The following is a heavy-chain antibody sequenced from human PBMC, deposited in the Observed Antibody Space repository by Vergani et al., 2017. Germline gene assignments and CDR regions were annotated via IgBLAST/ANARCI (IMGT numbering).Heavy chain of an antibody. D-gene: IGHD2-15*01. CDR3: ASRVSANGGLDT. CDR1: GFTVSSNY. CDR2: ISSSSAYL. J-gene: IGHJ5*02. V-gene: IGHV3-21*01. Sequence: EVQLVESGGGLVQPGGSLRLSCAASGFTVSSNYMSWVRQAPGKGLEWVSSISSSSAYLHYADSVKGRFTISRDNAKKSLFLQMNNLRADDTAVYYCASRVSANGGLDTWGQGTLVTVSS.